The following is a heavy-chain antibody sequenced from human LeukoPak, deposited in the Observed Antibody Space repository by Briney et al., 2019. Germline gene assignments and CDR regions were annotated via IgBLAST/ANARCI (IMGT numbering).Heavy chain of an antibody. CDR2: IWYDGSNK. Sequence: GGSLRLSCAASGFTFSSYGMHWVRQAPGKGLEWVAVIWYDGSNKYYADSVKGRFTISRDNSKNTLYLQMNSLRAEDTAVYYCARGNYYDTTVYYYYYYMDVWGKGTTVTVSS. D-gene: IGHD3-22*01. J-gene: IGHJ6*03. CDR3: ARGNYYDTTVYYYYYYMDV. V-gene: IGHV3-33*01. CDR1: GFTFSSYG.